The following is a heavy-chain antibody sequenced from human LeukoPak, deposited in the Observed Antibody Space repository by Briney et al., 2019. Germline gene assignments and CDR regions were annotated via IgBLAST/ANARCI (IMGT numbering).Heavy chain of an antibody. CDR3: ARGGYYGSGNDFRFDP. V-gene: IGHV4-59*01. J-gene: IGHJ5*02. Sequence: SETLSLTCTVSGGSISTYYWSWIRQPPGKGLEWIGYIYYTGSTNYNPSLKSRVTISVETSKNQFSLKLKSVTAADTAVYYCARGGYYGSGNDFRFDPWGQGTLVTVSS. CDR2: IYYTGST. D-gene: IGHD3-10*01. CDR1: GGSISTYY.